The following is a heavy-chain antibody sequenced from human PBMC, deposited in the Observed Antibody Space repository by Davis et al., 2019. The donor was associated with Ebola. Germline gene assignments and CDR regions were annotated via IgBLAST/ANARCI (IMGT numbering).Heavy chain of an antibody. CDR2: IYYSGST. D-gene: IGHD4-17*01. CDR3: ARDFDGDYSY. V-gene: IGHV4-34*01. CDR1: GGSFSGYY. Sequence: GSLRLSCAVYGGSFSGYYWGWIRQPPGKGLEWIGSIYYSGSTYYNPSLKSRVTISVDTSKNQFSLKLSSVTAADTAVYYCARDFDGDYSYWGQGTLVTVSS. J-gene: IGHJ4*02.